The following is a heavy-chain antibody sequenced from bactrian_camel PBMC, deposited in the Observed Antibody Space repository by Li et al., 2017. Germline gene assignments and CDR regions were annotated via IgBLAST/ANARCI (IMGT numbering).Heavy chain of an antibody. CDR2: TYIGGGST. CDR3: AAVGLQLTATQARGLMGRGRSRY. CDR1: GFTDSSDC. Sequence: HVQLVESGGGSVQPGGSLRLSCVFSGFTDSSDCLGSFRQAPGKEREGVAGTYIGGGSTDYADSVKGRFTVSQGSAKNILYLQMNSLKPEDTAMYYCAAVGLQLTATQARGLMGRGRSRYSGQGTQVTVS. V-gene: IGHV3S6*01. J-gene: IGHJ4*01. D-gene: IGHD3*01.